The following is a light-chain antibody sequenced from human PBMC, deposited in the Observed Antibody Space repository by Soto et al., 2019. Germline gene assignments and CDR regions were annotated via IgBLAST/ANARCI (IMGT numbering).Light chain of an antibody. Sequence: QSALTQPASVSGSPGQSITISCTGTSNDIDVYNYVSWYQQHPGKAPKLMIYEVTNRPSGVSNRFSGSKSGNTASLTISGLQAEDEADYYCSSYTSSSTWVFGGGTQLTVL. J-gene: IGLJ3*02. V-gene: IGLV2-14*01. CDR2: EVT. CDR3: SSYTSSSTWV. CDR1: SNDIDVYNY.